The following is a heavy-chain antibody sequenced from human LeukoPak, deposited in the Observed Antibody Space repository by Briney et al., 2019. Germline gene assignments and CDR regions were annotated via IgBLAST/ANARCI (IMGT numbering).Heavy chain of an antibody. D-gene: IGHD4/OR15-4a*01. CDR3: TVQVLPSDKWFDP. Sequence: GGSLRLSCTASGLLFGDYAMTWVRQAPGKGLEWVGFIRSKPYGGTAYYAASVKGRFTISRDDSITIAYLDMNGLKSEDTGVYHCTVQVLPSDKWFDPWGQGTPVTVSS. CDR1: GLLFGDYA. CDR2: IRSKPYGGTA. J-gene: IGHJ5*02. V-gene: IGHV3-49*04.